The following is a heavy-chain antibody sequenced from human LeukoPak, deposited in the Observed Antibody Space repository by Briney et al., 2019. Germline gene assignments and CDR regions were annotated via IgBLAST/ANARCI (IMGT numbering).Heavy chain of an antibody. J-gene: IGHJ5*02. D-gene: IGHD4-17*01. V-gene: IGHV3-23*01. CDR1: GFTFSSYA. CDR3: TKDPNGDYVGAFDP. Sequence: GGSLRLSCAASGFTFSSYAMSWVRQAPGKGLEWVSTISGSGAYTYYADSVKGRFTISRDNSKNTLYLQMNSLRAEDTAVYYCTKDPNGDYVGAFDPWGQGTPVTVSS. CDR2: ISGSGAYT.